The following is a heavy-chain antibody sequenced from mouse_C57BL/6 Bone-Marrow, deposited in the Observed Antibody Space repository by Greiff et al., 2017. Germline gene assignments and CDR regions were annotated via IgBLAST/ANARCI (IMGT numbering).Heavy chain of an antibody. CDR2: ISYDGSN. Sequence: DVKLQESGPGLVKPSQSLSLTCSVTGYSITSGYYWNWIRQFPGNKLEWMGYISYDGSNNYNPSLKNRISITRDTSKNQFFLKLNSVTTEDTATYYCARRGYGSPFAYWGQGTLVTVSA. J-gene: IGHJ3*01. CDR1: GYSITSGYY. D-gene: IGHD1-1*01. V-gene: IGHV3-6*01. CDR3: ARRGYGSPFAY.